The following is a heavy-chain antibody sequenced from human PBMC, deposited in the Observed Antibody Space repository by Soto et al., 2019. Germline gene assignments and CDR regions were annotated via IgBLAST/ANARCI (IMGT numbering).Heavy chain of an antibody. CDR1: GGSISSYY. D-gene: IGHD4-17*01. CDR3: ARGHFPIYGDYRPFGAFDI. V-gene: IGHV4-59*01. Sequence: SETLSLTCTVSGGSISSYYWSWIRQPPGKGLEWIGYIYYSGSTNYNPSLKSRVTISVDTSKNQFSLELSSVTAADTAVYYCARGHFPIYGDYRPFGAFDIWGQGTMVTVSS. J-gene: IGHJ3*02. CDR2: IYYSGST.